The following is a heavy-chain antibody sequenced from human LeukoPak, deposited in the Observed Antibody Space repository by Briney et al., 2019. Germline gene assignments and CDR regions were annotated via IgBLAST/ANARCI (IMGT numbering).Heavy chain of an antibody. CDR3: AGLSSSSSLTWFDP. CDR2: IYYSGST. V-gene: IGHV4-59*08. J-gene: IGHJ5*02. CDR1: AGSISSYY. Sequence: PSETLSLTCTVSAGSISSYYWSWIRQPPGKGLEWIGYIYYSGSTNYNPNPSLRSRVTISVDTAKNQFSLQLSSVTAADTAVYYCAGLSSSSSLTWFDPWGQGTLVTVSS. D-gene: IGHD6-13*01.